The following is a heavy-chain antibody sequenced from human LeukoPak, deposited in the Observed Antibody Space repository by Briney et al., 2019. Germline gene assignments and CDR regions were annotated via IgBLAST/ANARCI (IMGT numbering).Heavy chain of an antibody. D-gene: IGHD6-13*01. CDR3: AKDPGIAAAGIDY. Sequence: GGSLRLSCAASGFTFSSYGMHWVRQAPGKGLEWVAVISYDGSNKYYADSVKGRFTISRDNSKNTLYLQMNSLRAEDTAVYYCAKDPGIAAAGIDYWGQGTLVTVSS. CDR2: ISYDGSNK. V-gene: IGHV3-30*18. J-gene: IGHJ4*02. CDR1: GFTFSSYG.